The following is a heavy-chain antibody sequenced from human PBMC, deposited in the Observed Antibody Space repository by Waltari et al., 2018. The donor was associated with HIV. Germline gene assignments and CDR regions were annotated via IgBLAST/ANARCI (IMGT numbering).Heavy chain of an antibody. D-gene: IGHD1-26*01. V-gene: IGHV1-8*01. Sequence: QVQLVQSGAEVKKPGASVKVSCKASGYTFTSYNIYWVRQAPGQGLEWMGWMNPNTGDTAYAQKFQGRVTMTRNTSMSKAYMELSSLRSEDTAVYYCARVRRPSGSYYLSYWGQGTLVTVSS. J-gene: IGHJ4*02. CDR1: GYTFTSYN. CDR2: MNPNTGDT. CDR3: ARVRRPSGSYYLSY.